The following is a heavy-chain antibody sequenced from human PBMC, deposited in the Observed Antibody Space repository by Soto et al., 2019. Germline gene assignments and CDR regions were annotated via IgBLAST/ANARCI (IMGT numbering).Heavy chain of an antibody. Sequence: GSLRLSCAASGFTFSSYGMHWVRQAPGKGLEWVAVIWYDGSNKYYADSVKGRFTISRDNSKNTLYLQMNSLRAEDTAVYYCARDGRKGGYNWFDPWGQGTLVTVSS. J-gene: IGHJ5*02. CDR2: IWYDGSNK. D-gene: IGHD1-1*01. CDR1: GFTFSSYG. CDR3: ARDGRKGGYNWFDP. V-gene: IGHV3-33*01.